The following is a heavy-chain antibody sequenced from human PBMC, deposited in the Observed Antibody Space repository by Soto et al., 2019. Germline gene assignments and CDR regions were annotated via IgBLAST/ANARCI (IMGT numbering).Heavy chain of an antibody. J-gene: IGHJ4*02. Sequence: QVQLVESGGGVVQPGRSLRLSCAASGFTFSSYGMHWVRQAPGKGLEWVAVIWYDGSNKYYADSVKGRFTISRDNSKNAVYLKMNSRGAGDTVVYYGARERRGGGWGGIDYWGQGTLVTVSS. D-gene: IGHD3-16*01. CDR2: IWYDGSNK. V-gene: IGHV3-33*01. CDR1: GFTFSSYG. CDR3: ARERRGGGWGGIDY.